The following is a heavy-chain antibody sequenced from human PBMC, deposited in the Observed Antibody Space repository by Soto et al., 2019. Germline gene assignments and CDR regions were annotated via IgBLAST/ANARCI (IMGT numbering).Heavy chain of an antibody. D-gene: IGHD4-17*01. CDR2: ISYDGQKI. Sequence: GGSLRLSCAASGFTFKTQAMHWIRQAPGKGLEWVAVISYDGQKIQYADSVKGRFTISRDNAENSVYLEMDSLRAEDTALYYCARDVDADFRTDFDYWGRGTLVTVSS. J-gene: IGHJ4*02. CDR3: ARDVDADFRTDFDY. V-gene: IGHV3-30*04. CDR1: GFTFKTQA.